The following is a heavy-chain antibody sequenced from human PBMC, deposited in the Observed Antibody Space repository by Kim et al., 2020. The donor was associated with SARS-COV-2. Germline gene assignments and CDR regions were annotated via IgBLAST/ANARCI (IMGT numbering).Heavy chain of an antibody. J-gene: IGHJ5*01. CDR3: ARGAGWYGS. Sequence: SETLSLTCSVSGDSMSSAYWSWRRQPPGGGLELIGYSHYSGKPNYNPSLKSRLTITVDTSKDQFPLRLNFVTGADTAVYYCARGAGWYGSWGQGTLGTVSS. CDR2: SHYSGKP. D-gene: IGHD6-19*01. V-gene: IGHV4-59*01. CDR1: GDSMSSAY.